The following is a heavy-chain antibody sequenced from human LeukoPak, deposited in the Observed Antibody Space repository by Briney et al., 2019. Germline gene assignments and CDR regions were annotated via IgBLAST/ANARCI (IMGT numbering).Heavy chain of an antibody. V-gene: IGHV4-4*02. CDR2: IYYSGST. J-gene: IGHJ4*02. CDR3: ARAGGRDFHFDS. Sequence: PSETLSLTCAVSGGSITNSYWWTWVRQSPGKGPEWVGEIYYSGSTNYDPSLQSRVTMSVDKSKNQFSLKLSSVTAADTPFYFCARAGGRDFHFDSWGQGTLVTVSS. D-gene: IGHD5-12*01. CDR1: GGSITNSYW.